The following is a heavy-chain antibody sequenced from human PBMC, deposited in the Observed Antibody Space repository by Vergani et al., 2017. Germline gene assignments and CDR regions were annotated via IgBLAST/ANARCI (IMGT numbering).Heavy chain of an antibody. V-gene: IGHV3-7*01. D-gene: IGHD2-15*01. CDR3: ARISGGSAPYLHY. CDR1: GFTFGDSY. J-gene: IGHJ1*01. Sequence: EVHLEESGGGLVQPGGSLRLSCAASGFTFGDSYLDWVRLAPGKGLDWVDSIKRDGTETFYVDSVKGRLTIARDNAKTTLYLQMNSLRDEDRGVYYCARISGGSAPYLHYWGQGTLVTVAS. CDR2: IKRDGTET.